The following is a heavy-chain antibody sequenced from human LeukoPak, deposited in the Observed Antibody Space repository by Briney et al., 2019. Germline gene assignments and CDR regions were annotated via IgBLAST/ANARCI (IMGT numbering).Heavy chain of an antibody. J-gene: IGHJ4*02. CDR1: GFTVSSYG. CDR3: AKVGYCSSTSCYAGRGSLGY. V-gene: IGHV3-30*18. Sequence: PGGSLRLSCAASGFTVSSYGMHWVRQAPCKGLEWVAVISYDGSNKYYADSVKGRFTISRDNSKNTLYLQMNSLRAEDTAVYYCAKVGYCSSTSCYAGRGSLGYWGQGTLVTVSS. D-gene: IGHD2-2*01. CDR2: ISYDGSNK.